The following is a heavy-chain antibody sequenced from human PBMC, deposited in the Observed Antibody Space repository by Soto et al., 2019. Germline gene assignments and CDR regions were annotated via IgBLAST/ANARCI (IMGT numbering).Heavy chain of an antibody. CDR3: ASSQGSHGSYYSYYYYYYGMDV. Sequence: PSETLSLTCAVYGGSFSGYYWSWIRHPPGKGLEWIGEINHSGSTNYNPSLKSRVTISVDTSKNQFSLKLSSVTAADTAVYYCASSQGSHGSYYSYYYYYYGMDVWGQGTTVTVSS. V-gene: IGHV4-34*01. D-gene: IGHD1-26*01. CDR1: GGSFSGYY. J-gene: IGHJ6*02. CDR2: INHSGST.